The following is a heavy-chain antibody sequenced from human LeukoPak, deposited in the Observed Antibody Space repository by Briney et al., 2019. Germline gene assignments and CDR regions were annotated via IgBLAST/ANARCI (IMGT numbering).Heavy chain of an antibody. CDR3: AKDPPLYYDYVWGSYRCNYFDY. CDR1: GFTFSSYA. D-gene: IGHD3-16*02. CDR2: ISYDGSNK. J-gene: IGHJ4*02. V-gene: IGHV3-30-3*01. Sequence: PGRSLRLSCAASGFTFSSYAMHWVRQAPGKGLEWVAVISYDGSNKYYADSVKGRFTISRDNSKNTLYLQMNSLRAEDTAVYYCAKDPPLYYDYVWGSYRCNYFDYWGQGTLVTVSS.